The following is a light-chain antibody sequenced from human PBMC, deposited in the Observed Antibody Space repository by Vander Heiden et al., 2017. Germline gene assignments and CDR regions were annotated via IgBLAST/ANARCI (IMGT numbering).Light chain of an antibody. V-gene: IGKV4-1*01. CDR1: QSVLYSSNNKNY. CDR3: QQYYRTPRT. J-gene: IGKJ1*01. Sequence: DIVMTQSPDSLAVSLGERATINCKSSQSVLYSSNNKNYLAWFQQKPGQPPKLLIYWASTRESGVPDRFSGSGSGTDFTLTISSLQAEDVAVYYCQQYYRTPRTFGQGTKVXIK. CDR2: WAS.